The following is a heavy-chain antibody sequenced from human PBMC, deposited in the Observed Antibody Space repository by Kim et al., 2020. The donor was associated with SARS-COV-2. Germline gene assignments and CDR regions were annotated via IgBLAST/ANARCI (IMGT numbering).Heavy chain of an antibody. V-gene: IGHV4-61*07. Sequence: TNSHPSLKSRVTISVDTSKNQFSLKLSSVTAADTAVYYCARRAMTGYYDYWGQGTLVTVSS. CDR3: ARRAMTGYYDY. CDR2: T. J-gene: IGHJ4*02. D-gene: IGHD3-9*01.